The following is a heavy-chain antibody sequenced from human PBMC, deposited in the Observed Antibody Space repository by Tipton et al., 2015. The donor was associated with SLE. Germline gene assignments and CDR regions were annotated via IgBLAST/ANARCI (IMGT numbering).Heavy chain of an antibody. Sequence: TLSLTCTVSGGSISSGGYHWSWIRQPPGKGLEWITYIHHSGTTNYNPSLKSRLTISIDTSKNQFSLRLRSVTAADTALYYCARGGRYFDAWGQGTLVTVSS. D-gene: IGHD3-9*01. CDR1: GGSISSGGYH. CDR2: IHHSGTT. CDR3: ARGGRYFDA. J-gene: IGHJ4*02. V-gene: IGHV4-31*03.